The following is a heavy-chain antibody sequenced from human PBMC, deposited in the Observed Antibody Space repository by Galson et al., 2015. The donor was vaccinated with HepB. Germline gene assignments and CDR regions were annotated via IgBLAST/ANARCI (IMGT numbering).Heavy chain of an antibody. CDR3: ARAGRFGWLQFNAFDI. CDR1: GYTFTSYD. D-gene: IGHD5-24*01. Sequence: QSGAEVKKPGESLKISCKASGYTFTSYDINWVRQATGQGLEWMGWMNPNSGNTGYAQKFQGRVTMTRNTSISTAYMELSSLRSEDTAVYYCARAGRFGWLQFNAFDIWGQGTMVTVSS. J-gene: IGHJ3*02. CDR2: MNPNSGNT. V-gene: IGHV1-8*01.